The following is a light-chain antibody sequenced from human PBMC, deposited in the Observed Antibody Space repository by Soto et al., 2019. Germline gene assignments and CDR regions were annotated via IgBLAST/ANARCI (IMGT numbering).Light chain of an antibody. V-gene: IGKV3-20*01. CDR3: QNYGSSPPTWT. CDR2: GAS. CDR1: QSVTSSY. Sequence: EIVLTQSPGTLSLSPGERATLSCRASQSVTSSYLAWYQEKPGQAPRLLIYGASSRATGIPDRFSGSGSGTDFTLTISRLEPEDWAVYYCQNYGSSPPTWTLGQGTKVDIK. J-gene: IGKJ1*01.